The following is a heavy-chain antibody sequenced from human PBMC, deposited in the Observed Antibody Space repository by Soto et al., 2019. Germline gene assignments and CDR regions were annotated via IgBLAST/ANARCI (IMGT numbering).Heavy chain of an antibody. D-gene: IGHD3-10*01. Sequence: SETRSLSCTVSGGSISRGDYSWSWIRQHPGKGLECIGCIYHSGSTYSNPSLSSRVAISVDTSKNQFSLNLNSVTAADTAVYYCARDRGNYCQNPGLFDMWGPGTMVTVSS. J-gene: IGHJ3*02. V-gene: IGHV4-31*03. CDR1: GGSISRGDYS. CDR2: IYHSGST. CDR3: ARDRGNYCQNPGLFDM.